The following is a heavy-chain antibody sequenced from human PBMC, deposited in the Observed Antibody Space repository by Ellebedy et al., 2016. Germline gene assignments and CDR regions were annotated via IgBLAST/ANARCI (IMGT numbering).Heavy chain of an antibody. V-gene: IGHV4-39*01. D-gene: IGHD2-21*02. CDR3: ARGGHIVVVTAIRGFSDAFDI. Sequence: SETLSLTCTVSGGSISSYYWGWIRQPPGKGLEWIGSIYYSGSTYYNPSLKSRVTISVDTSKNQFSLKLSSVTAADTAVYYCARGGHIVVVTAIRGFSDAFDIWGQGTMVTVSS. CDR2: IYYSGST. CDR1: GGSISSYY. J-gene: IGHJ3*02.